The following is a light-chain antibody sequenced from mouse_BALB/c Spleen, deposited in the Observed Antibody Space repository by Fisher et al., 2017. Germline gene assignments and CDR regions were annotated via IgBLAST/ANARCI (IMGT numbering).Light chain of an antibody. CDR3: QQWSSSPLT. CDR1: SSISSSY. CDR2: GTS. J-gene: IGKJ5*01. V-gene: IGKV4-53*01. Sequence: DIVITQTPALMAASPGEKVTITCSVSSSISSSYLHWYQQKSGISPKPWIYGTSNLASGVPARFSGSGSGTSYSLTISSMEAEDAATYYCQQWSSSPLTFGAGTKLELK.